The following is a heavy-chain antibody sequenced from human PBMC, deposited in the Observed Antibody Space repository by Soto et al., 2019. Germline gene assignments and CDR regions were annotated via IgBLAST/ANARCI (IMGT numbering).Heavy chain of an antibody. Sequence: GGSLRLSCAASGFTFSSYAMSWVRQAPGKGLEWVSAISGSGGSTYYADSVKGRFTISRDNSKNTLYLQMNSLRAEDTAVYYCAKDLSITRVFPNYYFDYWGQGTLVTVSS. CDR3: AKDLSITRVFPNYYFDY. CDR2: ISGSGGST. D-gene: IGHD5-12*01. J-gene: IGHJ4*02. CDR1: GFTFSSYA. V-gene: IGHV3-23*01.